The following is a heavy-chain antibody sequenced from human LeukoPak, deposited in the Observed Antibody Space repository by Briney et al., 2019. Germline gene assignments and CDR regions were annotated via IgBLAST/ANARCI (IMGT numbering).Heavy chain of an antibody. J-gene: IGHJ4*02. CDR3: ANGAKRGYSYGLNY. CDR1: GFTFSSYW. Sequence: GGSLRLSCAASGFTFSSYWMSWVRQAPGKGLEWVANIKQDGSDKYYVDSVKGRFTISRDNAKNSLYLQMNSLRAEDTAVYYCANGAKRGYSYGLNYWGQGTLVTVSS. V-gene: IGHV3-7*01. CDR2: IKQDGSDK. D-gene: IGHD5-18*01.